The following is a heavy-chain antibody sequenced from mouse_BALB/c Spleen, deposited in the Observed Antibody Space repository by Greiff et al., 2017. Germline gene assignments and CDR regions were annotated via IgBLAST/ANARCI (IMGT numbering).Heavy chain of an antibody. D-gene: IGHD1-1*01. Sequence: VQLQQSGPELVKPGASVRISCKASGYTFTSYYIHWVKQRPGQGLEWIGWIYPGNVNTKYNEKFKGKATLTADKSSSTAYMQLSSLTSEDSAVYFCAEGGTTVYFDYWGQGTTLTVSS. V-gene: IGHV1S56*01. J-gene: IGHJ2*01. CDR2: IYPGNVNT. CDR3: AEGGTTVYFDY. CDR1: GYTFTSYY.